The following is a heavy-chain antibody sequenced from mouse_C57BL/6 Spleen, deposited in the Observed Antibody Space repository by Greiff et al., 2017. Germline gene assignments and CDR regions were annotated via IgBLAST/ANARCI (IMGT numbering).Heavy chain of an antibody. Sequence: VHLVESGPGLVQPSQSLSITCTVSGFSLTSYGVHWVRQSPGKGLEWLGVIWSGGSTDYNAAFISRLSISKDNSKSQVFFTMNSLQADDTAIYYCARNYYDYDGSPFAYWGQGTLVTVSA. CDR3: ARNYYDYDGSPFAY. CDR1: GFSLTSYG. J-gene: IGHJ3*01. CDR2: IWSGGST. V-gene: IGHV2-2*01. D-gene: IGHD2-4*01.